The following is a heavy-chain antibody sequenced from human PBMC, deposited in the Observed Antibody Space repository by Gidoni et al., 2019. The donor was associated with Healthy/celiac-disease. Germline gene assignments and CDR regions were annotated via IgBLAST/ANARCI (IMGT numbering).Heavy chain of an antibody. CDR2: INHSGST. D-gene: IGHD5-12*01. CDR3: ARERLWWLRRESSYYFDY. CDR1: GGSFSGYY. Sequence: QVHLQQWGAGLLKPSETLSLTCAVYGGSFSGYYWSWSRQPPGKGLEWIGDINHSGSTNYNPSLKSQVTISVDTSKNQFSLKLSSVTAADTAVYYCARERLWWLRRESSYYFDYWGQVTLVTVSS. J-gene: IGHJ4*02. V-gene: IGHV4-34*01.